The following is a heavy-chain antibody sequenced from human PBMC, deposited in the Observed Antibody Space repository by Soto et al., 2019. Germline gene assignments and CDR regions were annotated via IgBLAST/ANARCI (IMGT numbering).Heavy chain of an antibody. CDR3: AREARIAARPYYFDY. V-gene: IGHV4-34*01. J-gene: IGHJ4*02. CDR1: GGSFSGYY. Sequence: QVQLQQWGAGLLKPSETLSLTCAVYGGSFSGYYWSWIRQPPGKGLEWIGEINHSGSTNYNPSLKSRVTISVDTSKNQFSLKLSSVTAADTAVYYCAREARIAARPYYFDYWGQGTLVTVSS. CDR2: INHSGST. D-gene: IGHD6-6*01.